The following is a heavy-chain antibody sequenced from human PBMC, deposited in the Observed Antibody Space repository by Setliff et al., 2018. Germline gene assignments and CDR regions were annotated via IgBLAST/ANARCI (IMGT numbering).Heavy chain of an antibody. CDR3: ARAISGWYSAYYYYMDV. CDR1: GGSISSGSDY. D-gene: IGHD6-19*01. J-gene: IGHJ6*03. CDR2: IYTSGST. Sequence: SETLSLTCTVSGGSISSGSDYWTWIRQPAGKGLEYIGHIYTSGSTSYNPSLKSRVTISLDTSKNQFSLNLTSVTATDTAVYYCARAISGWYSAYYYYMDVWGKGTTVTVSS. V-gene: IGHV4-61*09.